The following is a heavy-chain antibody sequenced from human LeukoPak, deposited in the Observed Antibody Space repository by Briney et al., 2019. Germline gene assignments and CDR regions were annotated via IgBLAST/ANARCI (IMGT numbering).Heavy chain of an antibody. D-gene: IGHD2-15*01. Sequence: GGSLRLSSAASGFTFSSYGMHCVRQAPGKGLEWVAVISYDGSNKYYADSVKGRFTISRDNSKNTLYLQMNSLRAEDTAVYYCAKGYCSGGSCYSGWFDPWGQGTLVTVSS. CDR1: GFTFSSYG. CDR2: ISYDGSNK. J-gene: IGHJ5*02. V-gene: IGHV3-30*18. CDR3: AKGYCSGGSCYSGWFDP.